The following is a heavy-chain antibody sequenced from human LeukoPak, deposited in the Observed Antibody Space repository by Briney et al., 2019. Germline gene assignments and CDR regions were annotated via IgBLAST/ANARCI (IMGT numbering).Heavy chain of an antibody. Sequence: GGSLRLSCAASGFTFSSYAMSWVRQAPGQGLEWVSAISGSGGSTYYADSVKGRFTISRDNSKNTLYLQMNSLRAEDTAVYYCAKEPRYCSGGSCPYFAYWGQGTLVTVSS. V-gene: IGHV3-23*01. D-gene: IGHD2-15*01. J-gene: IGHJ4*02. CDR2: ISGSGGST. CDR3: AKEPRYCSGGSCPYFAY. CDR1: GFTFSSYA.